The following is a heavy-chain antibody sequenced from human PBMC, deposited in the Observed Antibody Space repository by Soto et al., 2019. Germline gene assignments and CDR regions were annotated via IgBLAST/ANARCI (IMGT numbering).Heavy chain of an antibody. CDR3: ARTSSRAYLNFDY. CDR1: GFSIGGNRLY. V-gene: IGHV4-31*03. J-gene: IGHJ4*02. CDR2: IYYSGST. Sequence: TLCLPSTASGFSIGGNRLYLRRNRPHPGKGLECIGYIYYSGSTYYNPSLKSRVTISVDTSKNQFSLKLSSVTAADTAVYYCARTSSRAYLNFDYWGQGTVVNVSA. D-gene: IGHD3-10*01.